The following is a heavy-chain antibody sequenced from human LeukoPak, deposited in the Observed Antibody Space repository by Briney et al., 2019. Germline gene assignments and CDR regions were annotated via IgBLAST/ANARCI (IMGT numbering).Heavy chain of an antibody. Sequence: GRSLRLSCAASGFTFSSYAMHWVRQAPGKGLEWVAVISYDGSNKYYADSVKGRFTISRDNSKNTLYPQMNSLRAEDTAVYYCARDHRGVRDYFDYWGQGTLVTVSS. V-gene: IGHV3-30-3*01. D-gene: IGHD3-10*01. CDR1: GFTFSSYA. J-gene: IGHJ4*02. CDR3: ARDHRGVRDYFDY. CDR2: ISYDGSNK.